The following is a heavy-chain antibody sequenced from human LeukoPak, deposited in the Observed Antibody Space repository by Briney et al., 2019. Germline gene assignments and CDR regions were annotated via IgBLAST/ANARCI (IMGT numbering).Heavy chain of an antibody. CDR1: GYTFTSYG. J-gene: IGHJ4*02. CDR2: ISAYKGNT. V-gene: IGHV1-18*01. Sequence: ASVKVSCKASGYTFTSYGISWVRQAPGQGLESMGLISAYKGNTNYAQKLQGRVTMTTDTSTSTAYMELRSLRSDDTAVYYCAIENYYDSSGYLTSHYYFDYWGQGTLVTVSS. CDR3: AIENYYDSSGYLTSHYYFDY. D-gene: IGHD3-22*01.